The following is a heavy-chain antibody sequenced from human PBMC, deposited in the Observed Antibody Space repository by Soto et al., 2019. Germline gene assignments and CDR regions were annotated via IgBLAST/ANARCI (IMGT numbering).Heavy chain of an antibody. CDR3: XXDSRIVGATTPAYNWFDP. D-gene: IGHD1-26*01. CDR2: IIPIFGTA. Sequence: QVQLVQSGAEVKKPGSSVKVSCKASGGTFSSYAISWVRQAPGQGLEWMGGIIPIFGTANYAQKFQGRVTITADESTSTAYMELSSLRSEDTAVYXXXXDSRIVGATTPAYNWFDPWGQGTLVTVSS. J-gene: IGHJ5*02. CDR1: GGTFSSYA. V-gene: IGHV1-69*01.